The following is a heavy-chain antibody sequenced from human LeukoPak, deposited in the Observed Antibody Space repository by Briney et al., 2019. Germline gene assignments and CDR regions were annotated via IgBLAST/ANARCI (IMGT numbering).Heavy chain of an antibody. J-gene: IGHJ4*02. CDR3: ARDGGYFDY. CDR2: ISPYNGNT. CDR1: GYTLRSYG. Sequence: GTSLKVSCKASGYTLRSYGFSWVRQAPGQKLECMGWISPYNGNTNYAQRFQGRVTMTTDTYTSTAYMELGSLRFDDTAVYYCARDGGYFDYWGRGTLVTVFS. V-gene: IGHV1-18*01.